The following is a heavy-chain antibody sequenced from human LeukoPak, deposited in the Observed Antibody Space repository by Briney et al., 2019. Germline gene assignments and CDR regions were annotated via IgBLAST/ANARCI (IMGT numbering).Heavy chain of an antibody. V-gene: IGHV3-48*01. D-gene: IGHD1-1*01. CDR3: AREYNWNDGRDAFDI. Sequence: GGSLRLSCAASGFTFSSYSMNWVRQAPGKGLEWVSYISSSSSTIYYADSVKGRFTISRDNAKNSLYLQMNSLRAEDTAVYYCAREYNWNDGRDAFDIWGQGTMVTVSP. CDR1: GFTFSSYS. J-gene: IGHJ3*02. CDR2: ISSSSSTI.